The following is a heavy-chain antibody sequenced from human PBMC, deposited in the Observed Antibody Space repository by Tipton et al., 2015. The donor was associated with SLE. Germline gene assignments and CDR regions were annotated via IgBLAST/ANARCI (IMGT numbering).Heavy chain of an antibody. J-gene: IGHJ4*02. D-gene: IGHD4-17*01. Sequence: GSLRLSCAASGFTFSSYGMHWVRQAPGKGLEWVAFIRYDGNNRYYADSVKGRFTISRDNFKNTLYLQMNSLRAEDTAVYYCANWPVLYGDTGRYWGQGTLVTVSS. CDR1: GFTFSSYG. CDR3: ANWPVLYGDTGRY. V-gene: IGHV3-30*02. CDR2: IRYDGNNR.